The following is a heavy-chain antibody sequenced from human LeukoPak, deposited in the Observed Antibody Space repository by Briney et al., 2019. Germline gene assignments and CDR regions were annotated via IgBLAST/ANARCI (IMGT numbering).Heavy chain of an antibody. D-gene: IGHD2-15*01. CDR1: GFTFSSYE. Sequence: PGGALRLSCAASGFTFSSYEMNWVRQAPGKGRDWVSYISSSGSAIYYAASVRGRFTISRDNAKNPLYLKMHSLRAEDTAVYYCARARRDCSGGSCYPDYNWFDPWGQGTLVTVSS. CDR3: ARARRDCSGGSCYPDYNWFDP. J-gene: IGHJ5*02. CDR2: ISSSGSAI. V-gene: IGHV3-48*03.